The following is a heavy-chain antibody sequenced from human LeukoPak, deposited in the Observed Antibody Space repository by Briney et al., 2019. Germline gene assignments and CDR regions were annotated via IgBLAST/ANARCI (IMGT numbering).Heavy chain of an antibody. V-gene: IGHV1-46*01. CDR3: PRARRKEMATLYAFDI. J-gene: IGHJ3*02. CDR1: GYTFTSYY. D-gene: IGHD5-24*01. Sequence: ASVKVSCKASGYTFTSYYMHWVRQAPGQGLEWRGIINPSGGSTSYAQKFQGRVTMTRDTSTSTVYMELSSLRSEDTAVYYCPRARRKEMATLYAFDIWGQGTMVTVSS. CDR2: INPSGGST.